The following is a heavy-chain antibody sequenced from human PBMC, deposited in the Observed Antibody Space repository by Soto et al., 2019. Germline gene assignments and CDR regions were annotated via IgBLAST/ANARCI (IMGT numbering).Heavy chain of an antibody. J-gene: IGHJ4*02. D-gene: IGHD3-16*01. CDR3: ARGPPHV. CDR2: ISSSSGTK. CDR1: GFTFSSYN. V-gene: IGHV3-48*01. Sequence: GGSLRLSCAASGFTFSSYNMNWVRQAPGKGLEWLSYISSSSGTKYYADSVKGRFTISRDNAKNSLYLQMNSLRAEDTAVYYCARGPPHVWGQGTLVTVSS.